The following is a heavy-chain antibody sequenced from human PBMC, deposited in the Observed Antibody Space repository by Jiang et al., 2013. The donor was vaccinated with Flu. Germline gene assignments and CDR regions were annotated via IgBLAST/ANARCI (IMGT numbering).Heavy chain of an antibody. CDR3: ARFFVLMDQQLGLTD. V-gene: IGHV1-2*02. J-gene: IGHJ4*02. CDR2: INPNSDGT. CDR1: GYTFSGYY. D-gene: IGHD6-13*01. Sequence: ESGAEVRKPGASVRVSCKASGYTFSGYYIHWVRQAPGQGLEWMGWINPNSDGTNYAQKFQGRVTMTRDTSISTAYMDLSRLRSDDTAVYYCARFFVLMDQQLGLTDWGQGTLVTVSS.